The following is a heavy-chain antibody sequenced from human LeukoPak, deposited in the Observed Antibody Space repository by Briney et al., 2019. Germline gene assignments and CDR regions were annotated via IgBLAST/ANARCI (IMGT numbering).Heavy chain of an antibody. CDR2: ISAYNGNT. CDR3: VAQLVDAPPTFDY. Sequence: GASVKVSCKASGYTFTSYGISWVRQAPGQGLEWMGWISAYNGNTNYAQKLQGRVTMTTDTSTSTGYMELRSLRSDDTAVYYFVAQLVDAPPTFDYWGQGTLVTVSS. V-gene: IGHV1-18*01. D-gene: IGHD1-1*01. CDR1: GYTFTSYG. J-gene: IGHJ4*02.